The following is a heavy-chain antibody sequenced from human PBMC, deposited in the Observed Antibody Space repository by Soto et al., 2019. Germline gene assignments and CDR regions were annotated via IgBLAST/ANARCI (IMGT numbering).Heavy chain of an antibody. D-gene: IGHD3-10*01. V-gene: IGHV1-69*13. Sequence: SVKVSCKASGGTFSSYAISWVRQAPGQGLEWMGGIIPIFGTANYAQKFQGRVTITADESTSTAYMELSSLRSEDTAVYYCASMVTFYYYGMDVWGQGTTVTVSS. CDR2: IIPIFGTA. CDR3: ASMVTFYYYGMDV. J-gene: IGHJ6*02. CDR1: GGTFSSYA.